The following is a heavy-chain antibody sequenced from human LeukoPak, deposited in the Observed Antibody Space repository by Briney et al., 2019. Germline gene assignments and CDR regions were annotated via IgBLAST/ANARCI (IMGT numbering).Heavy chain of an antibody. Sequence: SETLSLTCTVSGGSISSYYWSWIRQPPGKGLEWIGYIYYSGSTNYNPSLKSRVTISVDTSKNQFSLKLSSVTAADTAVYYCAGGYSYGSSYYYMDVWGKGTTVTISS. CDR1: GGSISSYY. CDR2: IYYSGST. CDR3: AGGYSYGSSYYYMDV. J-gene: IGHJ6*03. D-gene: IGHD5-18*01. V-gene: IGHV4-59*01.